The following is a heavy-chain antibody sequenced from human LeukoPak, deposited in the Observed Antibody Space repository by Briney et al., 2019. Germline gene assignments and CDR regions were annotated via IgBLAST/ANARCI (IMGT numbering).Heavy chain of an antibody. CDR3: ARDRILGYCSGGSCYSYGMDV. J-gene: IGHJ6*02. CDR2: INTNTGNP. Sequence: ASVKVSCKASGGTFSSYAISWVRQAPGQGLEWMGWINTNTGNPTYAQAFTGRFVFSLDTSVSTAYLQISSLKAEDTAVYYCARDRILGYCSGGSCYSYGMDVWGQGTTVTVSS. D-gene: IGHD2-15*01. V-gene: IGHV7-4-1*02. CDR1: GGTFSSYA.